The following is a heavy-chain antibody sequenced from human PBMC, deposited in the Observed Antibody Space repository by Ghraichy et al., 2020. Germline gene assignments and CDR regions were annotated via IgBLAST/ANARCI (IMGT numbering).Heavy chain of an antibody. CDR1: GGSFSGYY. V-gene: IGHV4-34*01. J-gene: IGHJ6*02. CDR3: ARHGSSSWSRALGGGMDV. Sequence: ESLNISCAVYGGSFSGYYWSWIRQPPGKGLEWIGEINHSGSTNYNPSLKSRVTISVDTSKNQFSLKLSSVTAADTAVYYCARHGSSSWSRALGGGMDVWGQGTTVTVSS. D-gene: IGHD6-13*01. CDR2: INHSGST.